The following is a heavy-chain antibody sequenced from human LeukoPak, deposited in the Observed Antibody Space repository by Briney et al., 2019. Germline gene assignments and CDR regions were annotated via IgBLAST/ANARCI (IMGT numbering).Heavy chain of an antibody. V-gene: IGHV4-39*07. Sequence: SETLSLTCTVSGGSISGSSYYWGWIRQPPGKGLERIGSIYYSGSTYYNPSLKSRVTISVDTSKNQFSLKLSSVTAADTAVYYCARVSEDSSGYYLHAFDIWGQGTMVTVSS. CDR3: ARVSEDSSGYYLHAFDI. J-gene: IGHJ3*02. CDR2: IYYSGST. D-gene: IGHD3-22*01. CDR1: GGSISGSSYY.